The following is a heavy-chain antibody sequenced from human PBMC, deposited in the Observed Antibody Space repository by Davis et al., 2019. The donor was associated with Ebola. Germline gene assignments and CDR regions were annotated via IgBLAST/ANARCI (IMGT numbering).Heavy chain of an antibody. CDR3: ARHNYYSSSWSTFDY. CDR2: IYYSGST. J-gene: IGHJ4*02. Sequence: MPSETLSLTCTVSGGSISSGGYYWSWIRQHPGKGLEWIGYIYYSGSTYYNPSLKSRVTISVDTSKNQFSLKLSSVTAADTAVYYCARHNYYSSSWSTFDYWGQGTLVTVSS. V-gene: IGHV4-31*03. CDR1: GGSISSGGYY. D-gene: IGHD6-13*01.